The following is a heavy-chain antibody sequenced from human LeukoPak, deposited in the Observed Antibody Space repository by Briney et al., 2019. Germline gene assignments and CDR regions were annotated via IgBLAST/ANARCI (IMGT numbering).Heavy chain of an antibody. D-gene: IGHD3-22*01. CDR2: ISGSGGST. CDR3: AKHSLSYDSSGSDDAFDI. CDR1: GFTFSSYA. Sequence: PGGSLRLSCAASGFTFSSYAMSWVRQAPGKGLEWVSAISGSGGSTYYADSVKGRFTISRDNSKNTLYLQMNSLRAEDTAVYYCAKHSLSYDSSGSDDAFDIWGQGTMVTVSS. V-gene: IGHV3-23*01. J-gene: IGHJ3*02.